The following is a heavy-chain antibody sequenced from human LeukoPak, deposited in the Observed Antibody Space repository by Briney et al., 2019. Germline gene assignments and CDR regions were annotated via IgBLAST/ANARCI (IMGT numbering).Heavy chain of an antibody. V-gene: IGHV3-33*01. J-gene: IGHJ4*02. CDR2: IWYDGSNK. Sequence: GRSLRLSCAASGFTFSSYGMHWVRQAPGKGLEWVAVIWYDGSNKYYADSVKGRFTIFRDNSKNTLYLQMNSLRAEDTAVYYCAREGYDYVWGSYRLDYWGQGTLVTVSS. CDR1: GFTFSSYG. D-gene: IGHD3-16*02. CDR3: AREGYDYVWGSYRLDY.